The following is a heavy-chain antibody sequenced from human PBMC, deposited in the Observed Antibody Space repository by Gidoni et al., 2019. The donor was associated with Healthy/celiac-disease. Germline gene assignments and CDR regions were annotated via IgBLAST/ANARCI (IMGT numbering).Heavy chain of an antibody. CDR2: ISSSSTTI. V-gene: IGHV3-48*02. CDR1: GFPFSGYS. Sequence: EVQLVESGGGLVQPGGSLRLSCASSGFPFSGYSMSWVRQDPGKGLEWVSYISSSSTTIYYADSVKGRFTISRDNVKNSVYLQMNSLRDEDTAVYYCARSRVVLGYYFDYWGQGTLVTVSS. CDR3: ARSRVVLGYYFDY. J-gene: IGHJ4*02. D-gene: IGHD2-15*01.